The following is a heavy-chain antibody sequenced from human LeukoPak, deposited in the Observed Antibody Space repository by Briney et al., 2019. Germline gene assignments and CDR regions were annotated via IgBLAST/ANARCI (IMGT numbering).Heavy chain of an antibody. CDR1: GGSISSHYY. J-gene: IGHJ4*02. CDR3: ARQYGSGSAYTPVVDL. Sequence: SETLSLTCTVSGGSISSHYYWIWIRQPPGKGLEWIGSIYYSGSTYYNPSLKSRVTISVDTSKNQFSLKLSSLTAAEMAVYYCARQYGSGSAYTPVVDLWGQGTLVTVSS. D-gene: IGHD3-10*01. V-gene: IGHV4-39*01. CDR2: IYYSGST.